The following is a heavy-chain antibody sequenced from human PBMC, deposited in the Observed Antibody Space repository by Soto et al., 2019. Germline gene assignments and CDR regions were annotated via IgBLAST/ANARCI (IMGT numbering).Heavy chain of an antibody. V-gene: IGHV3-23*01. CDR3: AKRSPYSSGWYSPIFDY. J-gene: IGHJ4*02. Sequence: GGSLRLSCAASGFSFSDYAMSWVRQAPGKGLEWVSVISESGGSTHYADSVRGRFTVSRDNSKNSLSLLMNSLRDEDTAVYFCAKRSPYSSGWYSPIFDYWGQGALVTVSS. D-gene: IGHD6-13*01. CDR2: ISESGGST. CDR1: GFSFSDYA.